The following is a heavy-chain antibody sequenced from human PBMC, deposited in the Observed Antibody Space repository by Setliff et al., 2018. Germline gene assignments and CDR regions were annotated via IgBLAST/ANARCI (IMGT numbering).Heavy chain of an antibody. D-gene: IGHD3-22*01. J-gene: IGHJ3*02. CDR2: ISGSGGST. CDR1: GFTLSSYA. CDR3: AKDGPDAPLIDYYDSSGYYFDAFDI. Sequence: PVGSLRLSCAASGFTLSSYAMSWVRQAPGKGLEWVSAISGSGGSTYYADSVKGRFTISRDNSKNTLYLQMNSLRAEDTAVYYCAKDGPDAPLIDYYDSSGYYFDAFDIWGQGTMVTVSS. V-gene: IGHV3-23*01.